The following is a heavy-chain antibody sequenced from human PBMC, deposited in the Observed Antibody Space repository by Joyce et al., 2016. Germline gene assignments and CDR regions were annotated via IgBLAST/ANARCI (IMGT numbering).Heavy chain of an antibody. CDR2: NRPGASKT. D-gene: IGHD1/OR15-1a*01. Sequence: EVQLVQSGAEVKKPGESLKISCKGSGYIFTNHWIAWVRQMPGKGLEWVGINRPGASKTAYSPSFQGQVTISADKSISTAYLQWSSLKASDTAVYFCARHVANNRWSYFDSWGQGTLVTVSS. CDR3: ARHVANNRWSYFDS. J-gene: IGHJ4*02. CDR1: GYIFTNHW. V-gene: IGHV5-51*01.